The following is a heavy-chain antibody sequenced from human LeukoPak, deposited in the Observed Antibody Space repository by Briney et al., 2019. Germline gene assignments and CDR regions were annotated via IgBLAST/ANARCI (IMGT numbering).Heavy chain of an antibody. Sequence: SETLSLTCTVSGGSISSGDYYWSWIRQPPGKGLEWIGYIYYTGSTNYNPSLKSRVTISVDTSRKQFSLRLSSVTAADTAVYYCARSLGPRSWFDPWGQGTLVTVSS. CDR1: GGSISSGDYY. J-gene: IGHJ5*02. D-gene: IGHD1-26*01. V-gene: IGHV4-30-4*01. CDR3: ARSLGPRSWFDP. CDR2: IYYTGST.